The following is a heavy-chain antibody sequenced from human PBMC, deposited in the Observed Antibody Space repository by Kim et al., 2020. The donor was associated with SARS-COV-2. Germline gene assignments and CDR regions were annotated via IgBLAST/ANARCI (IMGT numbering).Heavy chain of an antibody. Sequence: SETLSLTCAVSGGSISSSSWWWGGSRPPGGRRLEWIGSFHYRGSNYNNPSIRRRITISVDTTKHQSLLMQSVMTAANTAVYYSALQCVKQGSDWFDPWG. V-gene: IGHV4-39*01. J-gene: IGHJ5*02. CDR1: GGSISSSSWW. CDR3: ALQCVKQGSDWFDP. D-gene: IGHD6-19*01. CDR2: FHYRGSN.